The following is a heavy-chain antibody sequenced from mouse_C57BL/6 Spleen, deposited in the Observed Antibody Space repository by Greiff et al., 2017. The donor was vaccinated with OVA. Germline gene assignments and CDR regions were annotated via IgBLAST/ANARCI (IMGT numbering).Heavy chain of an antibody. V-gene: IGHV2-5*01. CDR3: AKNGGDYYAMDY. Sequence: VKLQASGPGLVQPSQSLSITCTVSGFSLTSYGVHWVRQSPGKGLEWLGEIWRGGSTDYNAAFMSRLSITKDNSKSQVFFKMNSLQADDTAIYYCAKNGGDYYAMDYWGQGTSVTVSS. J-gene: IGHJ4*01. CDR1: GFSLTSYG. CDR2: IWRGGST.